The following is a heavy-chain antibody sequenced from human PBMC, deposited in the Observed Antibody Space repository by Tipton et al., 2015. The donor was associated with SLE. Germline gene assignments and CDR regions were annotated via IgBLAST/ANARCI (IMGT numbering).Heavy chain of an antibody. CDR3: ERRPPSYCTNGVCEV. CDR2: IYYSGST. V-gene: IGHV4-39*02. D-gene: IGHD2-8*01. J-gene: IGHJ4*02. Sequence: TLSLTCNVSGASITRSTYYWGWIRQPPGKGLEWIASIYYSGSTYYNPSLKSRVTISIDTSKNHFSLKLTSVTAADTAVYYCERRPPSYCTNGVCEVWGQGILVTVSS. CDR1: GASITRSTYY.